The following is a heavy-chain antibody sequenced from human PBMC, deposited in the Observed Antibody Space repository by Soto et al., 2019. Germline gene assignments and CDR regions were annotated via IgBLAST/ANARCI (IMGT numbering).Heavy chain of an antibody. CDR3: ARTVLGPDLLADSFVDYYYYMDV. CDR2: VYYTGST. V-gene: IGHV4-59*08. Sequence: QVQLQESGPGLVRPSEILSLTCTVSGGSISNFYWSWIRQPPGKGLEWIGYVYYTGSTSYNPSLKRRVTFSADSSRGQFSLRLNSVTAADTAVYYCARTVLGPDLLADSFVDYYYYMDVWGQGTTVTVSS. D-gene: IGHD3-9*01. J-gene: IGHJ6*03. CDR1: GGSISNFY.